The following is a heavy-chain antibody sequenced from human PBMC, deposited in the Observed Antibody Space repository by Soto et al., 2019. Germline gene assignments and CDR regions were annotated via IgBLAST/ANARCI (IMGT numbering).Heavy chain of an antibody. Sequence: PGEALKISCQGSGYRFNSYRKGRVRQMPGKSLKWMGIIFPGHSETAYSPSFKCQVTISAGASISTAYLQWSSVKAAETAIYYCARHSNSPSYYYYGMDVWGQVTTVTVSS. CDR2: IFPGHSET. V-gene: IGHV5-51*01. D-gene: IGHD1-26*01. CDR3: ARHSNSPSYYYYGMDV. J-gene: IGHJ6*02. CDR1: GYRFNSYR.